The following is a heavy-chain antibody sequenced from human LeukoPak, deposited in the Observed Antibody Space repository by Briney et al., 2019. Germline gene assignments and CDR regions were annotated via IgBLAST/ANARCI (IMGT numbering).Heavy chain of an antibody. Sequence: SVKVSCKASGGTFSSYAISWVRQAPGQGLEWMGRIIPIFGTANYAQTLQGRVTITTDESTSTAYMELSSLRSEDTAVYYCASGSRDGNYYYYYMDVWGKGTTVTVSS. CDR1: GGTFSSYA. V-gene: IGHV1-69*05. CDR3: ASGSRDGNYYYYYMDV. J-gene: IGHJ6*03. D-gene: IGHD2-15*01. CDR2: IIPIFGTA.